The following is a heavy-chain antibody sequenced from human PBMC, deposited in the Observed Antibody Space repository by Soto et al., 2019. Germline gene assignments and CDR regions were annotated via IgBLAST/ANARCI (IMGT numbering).Heavy chain of an antibody. V-gene: IGHV1-3*01. J-gene: IGHJ6*02. Sequence: QFQLVQSGAEVKKPWASVKVSCKASGYTFTSYAMHWVRQAPGQRLEWMGWINAGNGNTKYSQKFQGRVTITRDTSAITAYMELSSLRSDDTAVYYCASSYSSYALFDYYYYGMDVWGQGTTVTVSS. CDR2: INAGNGNT. D-gene: IGHD4-4*01. CDR3: ASSYSSYALFDYYYYGMDV. CDR1: GYTFTSYA.